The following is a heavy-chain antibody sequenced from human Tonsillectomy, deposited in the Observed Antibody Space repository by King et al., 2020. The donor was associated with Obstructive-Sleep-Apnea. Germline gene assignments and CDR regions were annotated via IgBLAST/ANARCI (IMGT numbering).Heavy chain of an antibody. Sequence: QVQLVESGGDLVKPGGSLRLSCAASGFTFSDYYMSWLRQAPGKGLEWVSYISGGGSTIYYADSVKGRFTISRDNAKNSLSLQMNSLRAEDTAVYYCARAARSYCGGDCSPGYYYYYGMDVWGQGTTVTVSS. CDR3: ARAARSYCGGDCSPGYYYYYGMDV. CDR1: GFTFSDYY. V-gene: IGHV3-11*01. D-gene: IGHD2-21*02. J-gene: IGHJ6*02. CDR2: ISGGGSTI.